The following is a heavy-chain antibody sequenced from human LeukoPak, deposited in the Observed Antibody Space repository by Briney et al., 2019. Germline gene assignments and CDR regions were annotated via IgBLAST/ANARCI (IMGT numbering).Heavy chain of an antibody. CDR1: GFTFNPYA. D-gene: IGHD2-15*01. Sequence: GGSLRLSCAASGFTFNPYAIHWVRQAPGKGLEWLAISSYDGSNDHYADSVKGRFTISRDDAKNSLYLQMNSLRAEDTAVYYCARAYGRGGRGAFDIWGQGTMVTVSS. V-gene: IGHV3-30-3*01. CDR2: SSYDGSND. J-gene: IGHJ3*02. CDR3: ARAYGRGGRGAFDI.